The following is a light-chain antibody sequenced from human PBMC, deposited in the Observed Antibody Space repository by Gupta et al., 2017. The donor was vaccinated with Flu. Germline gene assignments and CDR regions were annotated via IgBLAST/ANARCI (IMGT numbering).Light chain of an antibody. J-gene: IGKJ2*01. CDR2: GAS. CDR3: HQHNNWHLYT. V-gene: IGKV3-15*01. CDR1: QSVSTK. Sequence: EIVMTQSPATLSVSPGERATLYCRASQSVSTKLAWYQQKLGQAPRLLIYGASTRATGIPARFSGSGSGTEFTLTISSLQSEDFAVYYCHQHNNWHLYTFGQGTKVEIK.